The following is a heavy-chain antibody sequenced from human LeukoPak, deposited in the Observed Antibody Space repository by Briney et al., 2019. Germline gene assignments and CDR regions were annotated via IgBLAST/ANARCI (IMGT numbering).Heavy chain of an antibody. CDR1: GFTFSSYW. J-gene: IGHJ3*02. Sequence: GGSLRLSCAASGFTFSSYWMSWVRQAPGKGLEWVANIKQDGSEKYYVDSVKGRFTISRDNSKNTLYLQMNSLRAEDTAVYYCAKNFDGGQLVPPDAFDIWGQGTMVTVPS. D-gene: IGHD6-6*01. CDR2: IKQDGSEK. V-gene: IGHV3-7*03. CDR3: AKNFDGGQLVPPDAFDI.